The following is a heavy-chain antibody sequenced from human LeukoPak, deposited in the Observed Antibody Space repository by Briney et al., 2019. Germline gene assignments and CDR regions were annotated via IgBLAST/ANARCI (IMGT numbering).Heavy chain of an antibody. V-gene: IGHV3-30*04. CDR3: AKDVGFMEY. J-gene: IGHJ4*02. CDR2: ISYDGSNK. D-gene: IGHD1-1*01. CDR1: GFTFSSYA. Sequence: GGSLRLSCAASGFTFSSYAMHWVRQAPGKGLEWVAVISYDGSNKYYADSVKGRFTISRDNSKNTLYLQMNSLRAEDTAVYYCAKDVGFMEYWGQGTLVTVSS.